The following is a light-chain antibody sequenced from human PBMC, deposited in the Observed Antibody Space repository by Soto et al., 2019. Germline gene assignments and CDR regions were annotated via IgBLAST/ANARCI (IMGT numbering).Light chain of an antibody. J-gene: IGLJ1*01. CDR1: SSDVGDYNY. V-gene: IGLV2-14*03. CDR3: SSYTSSSTLGV. Sequence: QSALTQPASVSGSPGQSVTISCTGTSSDVGDYNYVSWYQQYPGKAPKLMIYDVSNRPSGVSNRFSGSKSGNTASLTISGLQAEDEADYYCSSYTSSSTLGVFGTGTKLTVL. CDR2: DVS.